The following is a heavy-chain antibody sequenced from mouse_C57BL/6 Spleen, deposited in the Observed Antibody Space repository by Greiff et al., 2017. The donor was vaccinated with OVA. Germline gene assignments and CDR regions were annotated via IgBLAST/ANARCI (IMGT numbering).Heavy chain of an antibody. Sequence: VQLQQPGAELVKPGASVKLSCKASGYTFTSYWLQWVKQRPGQGLEWIGEIDPSDSYTNYNQKFKGKATLTVDTSSSTAYMQLSSLTSEDSAVYYCARHSSSYFDYWGQGTTLTVSS. CDR1: GYTFTSYW. CDR2: IDPSDSYT. J-gene: IGHJ2*01. CDR3: ARHSSSYFDY. V-gene: IGHV1-50*01. D-gene: IGHD1-1*01.